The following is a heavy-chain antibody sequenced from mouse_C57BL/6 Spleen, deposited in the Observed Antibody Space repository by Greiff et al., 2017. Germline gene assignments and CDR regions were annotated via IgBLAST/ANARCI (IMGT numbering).Heavy chain of an antibody. V-gene: IGHV1-64*01. CDR3: AIYGSSYDFDC. CDR1: GYTFTSYW. J-gene: IGHJ2*01. D-gene: IGHD1-1*01. CDR2: IHPNSGST. Sequence: QVQLQQPGAELVKPGASVKLSCKASGYTFTSYWMHWVKQRPGQGLEWIGMIHPNSGSTNYNEKFKSKATLTVDKSSSTAYMQLSSLTSEDSAVYYCAIYGSSYDFDCWVQGTTLTVLS.